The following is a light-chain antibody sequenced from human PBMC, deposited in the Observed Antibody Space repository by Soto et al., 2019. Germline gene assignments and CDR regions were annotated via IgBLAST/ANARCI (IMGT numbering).Light chain of an antibody. V-gene: IGLV1-51*01. J-gene: IGLJ2*01. Sequence: QSVMTQPPSVSAAPGQKVTISCSGSSSNIGGNSVSWYQQLPGTAPKLLIYDDNKRPSGIPDRFSGSKSGTSATLGITGFQTGDEADYYCQSYDSSLSGSMVFGGGTKLTVL. CDR2: DDN. CDR1: SSNIGGNS. CDR3: QSYDSSLSGSMV.